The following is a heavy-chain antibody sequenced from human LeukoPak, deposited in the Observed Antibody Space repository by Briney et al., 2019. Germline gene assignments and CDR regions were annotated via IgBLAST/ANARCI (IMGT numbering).Heavy chain of an antibody. Sequence: GGSLRLSCAASGFTFRNYWMSWVRQAPGKGLEWVANIKQDGSEKYYVDSVKGRFTISRDTAKNSLYLQMNSLRDEDTAVYYCAREGMGTTFSAWFEPWGQGTLVTVSS. CDR1: GFTFRNYW. CDR3: AREGMGTTFSAWFEP. CDR2: IKQDGSEK. D-gene: IGHD1-7*01. J-gene: IGHJ5*02. V-gene: IGHV3-7*01.